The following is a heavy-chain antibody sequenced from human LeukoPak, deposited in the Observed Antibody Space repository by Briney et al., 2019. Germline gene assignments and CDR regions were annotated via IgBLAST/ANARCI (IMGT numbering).Heavy chain of an antibody. Sequence: SETLSLTCTVSGGSISSYYWSWIRQPPGKGLEWIGYIYYSGSTNYNPSLKSRVTISVDTSKNQFSLRLSSVTAADTAVYYCARVVMAYWYFDLWGRGTLVTVSS. V-gene: IGHV4-59*01. J-gene: IGHJ2*01. CDR2: IYYSGST. CDR1: GGSISSYY. D-gene: IGHD2-21*01. CDR3: ARVVMAYWYFDL.